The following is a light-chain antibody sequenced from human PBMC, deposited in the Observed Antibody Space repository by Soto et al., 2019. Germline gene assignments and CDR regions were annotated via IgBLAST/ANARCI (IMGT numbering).Light chain of an antibody. CDR1: QSVSTN. CDR3: QQYNDWPRT. Sequence: EIVLTQSPGTLSLSPGETATLSCGASQSVSTNLAWYQQKPGQAPRLLIYGATGRATDVPARFTGSGSGTEFTLTISSLQSGDFAVYYCQQYNDWPRTFGQGTKVDIK. V-gene: IGKV3-15*01. J-gene: IGKJ1*01. CDR2: GAT.